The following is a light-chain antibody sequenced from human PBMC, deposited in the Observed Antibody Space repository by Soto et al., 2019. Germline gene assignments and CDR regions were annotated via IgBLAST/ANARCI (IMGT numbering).Light chain of an antibody. V-gene: IGKV3-11*01. CDR1: QSISSTY. CDR2: GAS. Sequence: ESVLTQSPVTLSLSPGERATLSCRAGQSISSTYLAWYQQKPGQAPRLLIYGASNRATGIPARFSGSGSGTDFTLTISSLEPEDSAIYYCQQRNIWPPVTFGQGTRLEIK. CDR3: QQRNIWPPVT. J-gene: IGKJ5*01.